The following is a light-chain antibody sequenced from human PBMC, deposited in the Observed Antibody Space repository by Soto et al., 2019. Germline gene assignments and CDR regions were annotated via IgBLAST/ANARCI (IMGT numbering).Light chain of an antibody. CDR1: QSVSSSY. V-gene: IGKV3-20*01. CDR3: AHYCRSPFT. Sequence: EIVLTQSPGTLSLSPGERATLSCRASQSVSSSYLAWYQQKPGQAPRLLIYGASSRATGLPGRFSGSGSGTSFTLTISSLEPEDFAVYYCAHYCRSPFTFGPGTKVDIK. J-gene: IGKJ3*01. CDR2: GAS.